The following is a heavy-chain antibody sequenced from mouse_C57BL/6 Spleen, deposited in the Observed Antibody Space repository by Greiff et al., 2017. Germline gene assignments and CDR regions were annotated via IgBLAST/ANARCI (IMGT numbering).Heavy chain of an antibody. Sequence: QVHVKQPGAELVKPGASVKLSCKASGYTFTSYWMHWVKQRPGRGLEWIGRIDPNSGGTKYNQKFKSKATLTVDKPSSTAYMQLSSLTSEDSAVYYCARDYGSEYAMDDWGQGTSVTVSS. CDR1: GYTFTSYW. CDR3: ARDYGSEYAMDD. J-gene: IGHJ4*01. D-gene: IGHD1-1*01. CDR2: IDPNSGGT. V-gene: IGHV1-72*01.